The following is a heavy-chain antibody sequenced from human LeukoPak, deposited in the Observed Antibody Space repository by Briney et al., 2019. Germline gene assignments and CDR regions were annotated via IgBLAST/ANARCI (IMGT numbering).Heavy chain of an antibody. CDR1: GGSISSYY. J-gene: IGHJ4*02. CDR2: IYYSGGT. Sequence: PSESLSLTCTVSGGSISSYYWSWIRQPPGKGLEWIGYIYYSGGTNYNPSLKSRVTISVDTSKNQFSLKLSSVTAADTAVYYCAREVRYCSSTSCYPFFDYWGQGTLVTVSS. V-gene: IGHV4-59*12. D-gene: IGHD2-2*01. CDR3: AREVRYCSSTSCYPFFDY.